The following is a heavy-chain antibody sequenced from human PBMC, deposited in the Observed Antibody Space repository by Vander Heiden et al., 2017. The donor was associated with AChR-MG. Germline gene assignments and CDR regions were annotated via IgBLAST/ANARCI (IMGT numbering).Heavy chain of an antibody. Sequence: QVQLVQSGAAVKKPGASVKVSCKASGYTLTNYYMHWVRQAPGQGLEWMGIINPSGGSPTYAQKFQGRVTMTRDTSTSTVYMEMSSLRSEDTAVYYCARDRSSTSTFFDYWGQGTLVTVSS. V-gene: IGHV1-46*01. D-gene: IGHD3-16*01. CDR3: ARDRSSTSTFFDY. CDR2: INPSGGSP. J-gene: IGHJ4*02. CDR1: GYTLTNYY.